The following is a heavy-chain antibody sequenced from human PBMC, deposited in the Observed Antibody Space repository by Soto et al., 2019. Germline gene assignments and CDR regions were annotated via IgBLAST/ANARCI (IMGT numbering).Heavy chain of an antibody. CDR2: MNPNSGNT. D-gene: IGHD6-6*01. J-gene: IGHJ4*02. CDR1: GYTFTSYD. V-gene: IGHV1-8*01. Sequence: ASVKVSCKASGYTFTSYDINWVRQATGQGLEWMGWMNPNSGNTGYAQKFQGRVTMTRNTSISTAYMELSSLRSEDTAVYYCAKRSIAAPYYFDYWGQGTQVTVSS. CDR3: AKRSIAAPYYFDY.